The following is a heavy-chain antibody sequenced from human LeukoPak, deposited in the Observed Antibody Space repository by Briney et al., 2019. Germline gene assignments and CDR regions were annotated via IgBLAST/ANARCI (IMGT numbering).Heavy chain of an antibody. Sequence: GGSLRLSCAASGFTFITYWMTWVRQAPGKGLEWVANIKQDGSEKYYVDSVKGRFTISRDNAKNSLYLQMNSLRAEDTAVYYCARDRRYFDYWGQGTLVTVSS. V-gene: IGHV3-7*01. CDR1: GFTFITYW. CDR3: ARDRRYFDY. CDR2: IKQDGSEK. J-gene: IGHJ4*02.